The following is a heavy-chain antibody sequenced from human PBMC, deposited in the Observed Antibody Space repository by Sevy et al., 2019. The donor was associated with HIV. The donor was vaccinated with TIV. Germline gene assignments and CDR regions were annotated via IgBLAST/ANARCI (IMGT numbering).Heavy chain of an antibody. J-gene: IGHJ5*02. V-gene: IGHV3-23*01. D-gene: IGHD3-3*01. Sequence: GRSLRLSCAASGFTFSSYAMSWVRQAPGKGLEWVSAISGSGGSTYYADSVKGRFTISRDNSKNTLYLQMNSLRAEDTAVYYCAKDQADFWSGIKWFDPWGQGTLVTVSS. CDR2: ISGSGGST. CDR3: AKDQADFWSGIKWFDP. CDR1: GFTFSSYA.